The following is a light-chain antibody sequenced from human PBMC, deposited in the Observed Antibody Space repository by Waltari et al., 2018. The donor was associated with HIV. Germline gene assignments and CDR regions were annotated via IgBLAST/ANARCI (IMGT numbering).Light chain of an antibody. J-gene: IGLJ3*02. Sequence: QSVLTQPPSASGTPGQRVTIPCSGSSSTIGSHYVYCYQQLPGTAPKLLIYRNNQRPSGVPDRFSGSKSGTSASLAISGLRSEDEADYYCATWDDSLSGLWVFGGGTKLTVL. CDR2: RNN. CDR3: ATWDDSLSGLWV. CDR1: SSTIGSHY. V-gene: IGLV1-47*01.